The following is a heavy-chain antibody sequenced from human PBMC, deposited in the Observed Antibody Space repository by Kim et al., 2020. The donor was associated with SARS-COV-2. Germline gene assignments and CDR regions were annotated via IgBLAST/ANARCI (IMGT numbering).Heavy chain of an antibody. D-gene: IGHD3-10*01. Sequence: ASVKVSCKASGYTFTGYYMHWVRQAPGQGLEWMGWINPNSGGTNYAQKFQGRVTMTRDTSISTAYMELSRLRSDDTAVYYCATERRIYGSGGYELFDYWGQGTLVTVSS. J-gene: IGHJ4*02. CDR1: GYTFTGYY. V-gene: IGHV1-2*02. CDR3: ATERRIYGSGGYELFDY. CDR2: INPNSGGT.